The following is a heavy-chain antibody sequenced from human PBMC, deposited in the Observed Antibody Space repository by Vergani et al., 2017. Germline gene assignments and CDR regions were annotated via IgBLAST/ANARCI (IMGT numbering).Heavy chain of an antibody. CDR1: GFSFNSYW. D-gene: IGHD2/OR15-2a*01. J-gene: IGHJ4*02. Sequence: DVHLAESGGGFFQPGGSLRLFCSASGFSFNSYWLHWVRQVPGKGLLWVSRIKSDGSINAYADSLKGRFTISRDNAQNTLYLQMNSLKAEDRATYYCAREERNNTSPFFGDWGQGTLVTV. V-gene: IGHV3-74*03. CDR2: IKSDGSIN. CDR3: AREERNNTSPFFGD.